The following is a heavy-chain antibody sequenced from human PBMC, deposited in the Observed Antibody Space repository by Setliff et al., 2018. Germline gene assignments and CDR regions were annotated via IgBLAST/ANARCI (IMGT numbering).Heavy chain of an antibody. V-gene: IGHV4-61*02. D-gene: IGHD1-26*01. CDR2: LHTSGST. Sequence: PSETLSLTCAVSGASINSGTYYWSWIRQPAGKGLEWVGRLHTSGSTTYNPALNSRVTISVDTSTNQFSLRLTSLTAADTAVYFCARDNTILGATDHWGQGTLVTVSS. J-gene: IGHJ5*02. CDR3: ARDNTILGATDH. CDR1: GASINSGTYY.